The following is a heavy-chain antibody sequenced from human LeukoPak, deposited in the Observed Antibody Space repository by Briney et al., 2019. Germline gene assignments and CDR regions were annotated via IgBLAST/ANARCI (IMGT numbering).Heavy chain of an antibody. J-gene: IGHJ4*02. V-gene: IGHV5-51*01. D-gene: IGHD6-13*01. Sequence: GESLKISCKGSGYSFSSYWITWVRQMPGKGLEWMGIIYPGDSDTRYSPSFQGQVTISADKSISTAYLQWSSLKASDTAMYYCARTLPGQQLVSGLRYFDYWGQGTLVTVSS. CDR3: ARTLPGQQLVSGLRYFDY. CDR2: IYPGDSDT. CDR1: GYSFSSYW.